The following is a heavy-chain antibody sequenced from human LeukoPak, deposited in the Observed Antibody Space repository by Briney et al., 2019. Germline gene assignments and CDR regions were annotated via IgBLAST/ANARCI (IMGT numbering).Heavy chain of an antibody. D-gene: IGHD1-14*01. V-gene: IGHV3-30*18. J-gene: IGHJ4*02. Sequence: GGSLRLSCAASGFTFSSYGMHWVRQAPGKGLEWVAVISYDGSNKYYADSVKGRFTISRDNSKNTLYLQMNSLRAEDTAVYYCAKGGPPEPLRSFDFWGQGTLVTVSS. CDR3: AKGGPPEPLRSFDF. CDR1: GFTFSSYG. CDR2: ISYDGSNK.